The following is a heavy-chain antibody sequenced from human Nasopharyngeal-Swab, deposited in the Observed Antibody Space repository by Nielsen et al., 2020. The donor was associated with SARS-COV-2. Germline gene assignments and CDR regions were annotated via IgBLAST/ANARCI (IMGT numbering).Heavy chain of an antibody. CDR1: GFTFSSYS. CDR2: ISSSSSYI. Sequence: GSLRLSCAASGFTFSSYSMNWVRQAPGKGLEWVSSISSSSSYIYYADSVKGRFTISRDNAKNSLYLQMNSLRAEDTAVYYCARDYIPVATIWKYFDYWGQGTLVTVSS. J-gene: IGHJ4*02. D-gene: IGHD5-12*01. V-gene: IGHV3-21*01. CDR3: ARDYIPVATIWKYFDY.